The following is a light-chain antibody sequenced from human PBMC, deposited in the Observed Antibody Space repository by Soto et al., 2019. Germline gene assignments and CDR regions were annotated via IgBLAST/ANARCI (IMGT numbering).Light chain of an antibody. CDR1: SSDVGGYNY. CDR3: SSYTSSSLVV. CDR2: EVS. Sequence: QSALTQPASVSGSPGQSITISCTGTSSDVGGYNYVSWYQQHPGKAPKLMIYEVSNRPSGVSNRFSVSKSGNTASLTISGLQAEDEADYYCSSYTSSSLVVFGGGTKRTVL. V-gene: IGLV2-14*01. J-gene: IGLJ2*01.